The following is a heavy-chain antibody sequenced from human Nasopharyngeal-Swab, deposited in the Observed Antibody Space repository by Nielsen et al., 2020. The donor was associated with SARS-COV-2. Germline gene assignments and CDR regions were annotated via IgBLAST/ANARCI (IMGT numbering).Heavy chain of an antibody. CDR2: INAGNGNT. D-gene: IGHD3-16*02. CDR1: GYTFTSYA. V-gene: IGHV1-3*01. J-gene: IGHJ4*02. Sequence: ASVKVSCKASGYTFTSYAMHWVRQAPGQRLEWMGWINAGNGNTKYSQKFQGRVTITRDTSASTAYMELSSLRSEDTAVYYCARNMITFGGVIAALLDYWGQGTLVTVSS. CDR3: ARNMITFGGVIAALLDY.